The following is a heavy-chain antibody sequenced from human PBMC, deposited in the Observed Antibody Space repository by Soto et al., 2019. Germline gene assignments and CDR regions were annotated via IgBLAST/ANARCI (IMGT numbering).Heavy chain of an antibody. Sequence: PSETLSLTCTVSGGSISSCYWSWIRQPPGKGLEWIGYIYYSGSTNYNPSLKSRVTISVDTSKNQFSLKLSSVTAADTAVYYCARDLWSYDSSGYLYYYYGMDVWGQGTTVTVSS. D-gene: IGHD3-22*01. CDR2: IYYSGST. CDR3: ARDLWSYDSSGYLYYYYGMDV. CDR1: GGSISSCY. J-gene: IGHJ6*02. V-gene: IGHV4-59*01.